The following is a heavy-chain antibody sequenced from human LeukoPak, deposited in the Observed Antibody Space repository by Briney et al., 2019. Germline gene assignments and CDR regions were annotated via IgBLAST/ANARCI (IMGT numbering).Heavy chain of an antibody. D-gene: IGHD3-22*01. Sequence: SETLSLTCTVSGGSISSYYWSWIRQPAGKGLEWIGRIYTSGSTNYNPSLKSRVTMSVDTSKNQFSLKLSSVTAADTAVYYCARENSYYDSSGYYYGSGYFDYWGQGTLVTVSS. J-gene: IGHJ4*02. CDR2: IYTSGST. V-gene: IGHV4-4*07. CDR1: GGSISSYY. CDR3: ARENSYYDSSGYYYGSGYFDY.